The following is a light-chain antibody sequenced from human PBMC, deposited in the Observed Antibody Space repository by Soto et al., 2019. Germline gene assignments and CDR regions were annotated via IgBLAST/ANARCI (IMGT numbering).Light chain of an antibody. CDR3: CSYAGNYIYV. Sequence: QSALTQPRSVSGSPGQSVTISCTGTSSDVGGYNYVFWYQQHPGKAPKVMIYLVSKRPSGVPDRFSGSKSGNTASLTISGLQAEDEADYYCCSYAGNYIYVFGTGTKVTVL. CDR1: SSDVGGYNY. V-gene: IGLV2-11*01. J-gene: IGLJ1*01. CDR2: LVS.